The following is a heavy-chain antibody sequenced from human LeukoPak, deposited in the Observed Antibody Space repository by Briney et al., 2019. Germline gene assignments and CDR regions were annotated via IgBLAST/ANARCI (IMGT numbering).Heavy chain of an antibody. D-gene: IGHD3-3*02. CDR1: GFTFSDYY. J-gene: IGHJ3*01. V-gene: IGHV3-11*01. CDR3: ARDIAFLDAFDV. CDR2: ISSSGSTI. Sequence: GGSLRLSCAASGFTFSDYYMSWIRQAPGKGLEWVSYISSSGSTIYYADSVKGRFTISRDNAKNSLYLQMNNLRAEDTAVYYCARDIAFLDAFDVWGQGTMVTVSS.